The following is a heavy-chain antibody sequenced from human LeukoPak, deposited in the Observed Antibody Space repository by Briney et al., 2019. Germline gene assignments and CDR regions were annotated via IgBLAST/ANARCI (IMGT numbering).Heavy chain of an antibody. J-gene: IGHJ4*02. CDR2: IIHSGST. V-gene: IGHV4-34*12. D-gene: IGHD5-24*01. CDR3: AREGDGYNSDY. CDR1: GGSFSGYY. Sequence: SETLSLTCAVYGGSFSGYYWSWIRQPPGKGLEWIGEIIHSGSTNYNPSLKSRVTISVDTSKNQFSLKLSSVTAADTAVYYCAREGDGYNSDYWGQGTLVTVSS.